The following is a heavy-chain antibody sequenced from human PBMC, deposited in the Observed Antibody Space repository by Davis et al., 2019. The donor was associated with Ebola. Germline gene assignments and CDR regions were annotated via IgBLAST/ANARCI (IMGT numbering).Heavy chain of an antibody. J-gene: IGHJ6*02. CDR1: GFTFSSYA. CDR2: ISYDGSNK. Sequence: GESLKISCAASGFTFSSYAMHWVRQAPGKGLEWVAVISYDGSNKYYADSVKGRFTISRDNSKNTLYLQMNSLGAEDTAVYYCARGPGCSGDCYGYYYGMDVWGQGTTVTVSS. CDR3: ARGPGCSGDCYGYYYGMDV. D-gene: IGHD2-21*02. V-gene: IGHV3-30-3*01.